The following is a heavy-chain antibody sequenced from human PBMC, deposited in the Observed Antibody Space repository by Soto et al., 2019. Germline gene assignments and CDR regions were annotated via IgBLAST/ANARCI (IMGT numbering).Heavy chain of an antibody. D-gene: IGHD5-18*01. Sequence: ASVNVSCKSSGYTFTSYYINWVRQATGQGLEWMGWMNPNSGNTGYAQKFQGRVTMTRNTSISTAYMELSSLRSEDTAVYYCARGRPQLWSDYWGQGTLVTVSS. CDR1: GYTFTSYY. V-gene: IGHV1-8*01. CDR2: MNPNSGNT. J-gene: IGHJ4*02. CDR3: ARGRPQLWSDY.